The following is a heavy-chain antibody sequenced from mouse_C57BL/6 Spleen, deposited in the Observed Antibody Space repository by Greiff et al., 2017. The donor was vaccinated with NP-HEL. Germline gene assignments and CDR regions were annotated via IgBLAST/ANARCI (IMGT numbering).Heavy chain of an antibody. CDR2: IYPGDGDT. CDR1: GYAFSSSW. J-gene: IGHJ3*01. Sequence: QVQLQQSGPELVKPGASVKISCKASGYAFSSSWLNWLKQRPGKGLEWIGRIYPGDGDTNYNGKFKGKATLTADKSSSTAYMQLSSLTSEDSAVYFCATGTWFAYWGQGTLVTVSA. V-gene: IGHV1-82*01. CDR3: ATGTWFAY. D-gene: IGHD4-1*01.